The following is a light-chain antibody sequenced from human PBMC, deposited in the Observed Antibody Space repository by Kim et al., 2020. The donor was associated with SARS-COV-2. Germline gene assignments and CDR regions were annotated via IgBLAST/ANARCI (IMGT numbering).Light chain of an antibody. CDR2: HV. V-gene: IGLV2-14*03. J-gene: IGLJ7*01. CDR1: SSDVGGDNS. Sequence: QSALTQPDSVSGFPGKSLTISCTGTSSDVGGDNSLSWYQQHLDKAPQLMIFHVNNSFAGSNSGNTASLTISGLQAEDEADYYCSSFSNSKIPVVFGG. CDR3: SSFSNSKIPVV.